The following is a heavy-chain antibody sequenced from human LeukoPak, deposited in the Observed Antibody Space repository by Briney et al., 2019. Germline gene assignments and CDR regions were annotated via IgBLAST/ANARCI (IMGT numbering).Heavy chain of an antibody. V-gene: IGHV3-21*01. J-gene: IGHJ6*02. CDR2: ISPVSSYT. Sequence: GGSLRLSCLASGFSFNSYTMNWVREAPGKGLEWVSTISPVSSYTWYAESVKGRFTISRDNPKNSLYLQMDSLRAEDTAVYYCVRDVSRRIGMDVWGQGTAVTVSS. CDR3: VRDVSRRIGMDV. D-gene: IGHD2/OR15-2a*01. CDR1: GFSFNSYT.